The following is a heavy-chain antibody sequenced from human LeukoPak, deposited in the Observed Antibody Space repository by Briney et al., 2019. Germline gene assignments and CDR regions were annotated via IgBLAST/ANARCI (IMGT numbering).Heavy chain of an antibody. D-gene: IGHD2-15*01. CDR1: GFTFSSYA. J-gene: IGHJ4*02. V-gene: IGHV3-23*01. CDR3: AKDSYRYCSGGSCYFDY. CDR2: ISGSGGST. Sequence: GGSLRLSCAASGFTFSSYAMSWVRQAPGKGLEWVSAISGSGGSTYYADSVKGRSTISRDNSKNTLYLQVNSLRAEDTAVYYCAKDSYRYCSGGSCYFDYWGQGTLVTVS.